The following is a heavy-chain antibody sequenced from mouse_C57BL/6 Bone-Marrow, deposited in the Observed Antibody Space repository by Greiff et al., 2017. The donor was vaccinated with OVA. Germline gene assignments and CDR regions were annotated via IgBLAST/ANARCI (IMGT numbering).Heavy chain of an antibody. V-gene: IGHV1-81*01. CDR1: GYPFTSYG. CDR3: ARVCKSPFAY. Sequence: QVQLKESGAELARPGASVKLSCKASGYPFTSYGISWVKQRTGQGLEWIGEIYPRSGNTYYNEKFRGKATRTADKSSRTAYMELRSLTSEDSAVYFCARVCKSPFAYWGQGTLVTGSA. J-gene: IGHJ3*01. CDR2: IYPRSGNT.